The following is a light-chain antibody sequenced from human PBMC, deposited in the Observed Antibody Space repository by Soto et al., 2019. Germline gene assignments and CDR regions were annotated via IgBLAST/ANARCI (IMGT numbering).Light chain of an antibody. J-gene: IGLJ1*01. CDR3: ISYAPNHNEL. CDR1: SSDVGGYNY. V-gene: IGLV2-8*01. CDR2: EVT. Sequence: QSVLTQPPSASGSPGQSVTISCTGTSSDVGGYNYVSWYQQHPGKAPKLMIYEVTKRPSGVPDRFSGSKSGNTASLTVSGLQAAPAPDLSLISYAPNHNELFG.